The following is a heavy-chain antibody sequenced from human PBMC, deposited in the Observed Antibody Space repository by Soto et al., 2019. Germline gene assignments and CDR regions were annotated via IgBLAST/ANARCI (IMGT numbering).Heavy chain of an antibody. CDR1: GYTCTSYA. V-gene: IGHV1-3*01. CDR2: INAGNGNT. CDR3: AMSIVVVTSFDN. J-gene: IGHJ4*02. D-gene: IGHD3-22*01. Sequence: ASVEVSCKASGYTCTSYAMHWVRQAPGQRLEWMGWINAGNGNTKYSQKFQGRVTITRDTSASTAYMELSSLRSEDTAVYYCAMSIVVVTSFDNRGQGNLLTVSS.